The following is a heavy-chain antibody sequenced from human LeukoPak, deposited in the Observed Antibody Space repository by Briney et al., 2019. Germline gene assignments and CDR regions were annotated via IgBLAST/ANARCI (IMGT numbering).Heavy chain of an antibody. CDR2: IYWNGGNT. Sequence: GGSLRLSCAASGFTFSDYYMSWVRQAPGKGLEWVSGIYWNGGNTGYADSVKGRFTISRDNAKKSVYLQMNSLRAEDTALYYCARDPSYCGGGSCYPYFDFWGQGILVTVSS. CDR3: ARDPSYCGGGSCYPYFDF. J-gene: IGHJ4*02. CDR1: GFTFSDYY. V-gene: IGHV3-20*04. D-gene: IGHD2-15*01.